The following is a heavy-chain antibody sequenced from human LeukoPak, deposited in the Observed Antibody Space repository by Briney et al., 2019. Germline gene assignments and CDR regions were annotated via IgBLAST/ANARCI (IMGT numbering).Heavy chain of an antibody. CDR1: GFTFSSYW. Sequence: GGSLRLSCAASGFTFSSYWMHWVRQAPGKGLVWVSRINSDGSSTSYADSVKGRFTISRDNAKNTLYLQMNSLRAEDTAVYYGAVGVEGNAFDIWGQGTMVTVSS. CDR2: INSDGSST. J-gene: IGHJ3*02. CDR3: AVGVEGNAFDI. V-gene: IGHV3-74*01. D-gene: IGHD5-24*01.